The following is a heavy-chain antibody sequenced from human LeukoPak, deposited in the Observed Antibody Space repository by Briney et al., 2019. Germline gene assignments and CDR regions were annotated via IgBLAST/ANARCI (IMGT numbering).Heavy chain of an antibody. CDR2: MNPNSGNT. D-gene: IGHD4-17*01. Sequence: ASVKVSCKASGYTFTSYDINWVRQATGQGLEWMGWMNPNSGNTGYAQKFRGRVTMTRNTSISTAYMELSSLRSEDTAVYYCAKEIYGDSTGGRFQHWGQGTLVTVSS. V-gene: IGHV1-8*01. J-gene: IGHJ1*01. CDR3: AKEIYGDSTGGRFQH. CDR1: GYTFTSYD.